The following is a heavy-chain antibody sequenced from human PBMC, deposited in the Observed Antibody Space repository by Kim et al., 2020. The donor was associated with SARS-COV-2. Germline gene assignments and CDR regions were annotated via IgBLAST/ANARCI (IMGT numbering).Heavy chain of an antibody. V-gene: IGHV4-34*01. D-gene: IGHD2-15*01. CDR2: INHSGST. J-gene: IGHJ6*03. CDR1: GGSFSGYY. Sequence: SETLSLTCAVYGGSFSGYYWSWIRQPPGKGLEWIGEINHSGSTNYNPSLKSRVTISVDTSKNQFSLKLSSVTAADTAVYYCARGGYCSGGSCYPSYYYYYMDVWGKGTTVTVSS. CDR3: ARGGYCSGGSCYPSYYYYYMDV.